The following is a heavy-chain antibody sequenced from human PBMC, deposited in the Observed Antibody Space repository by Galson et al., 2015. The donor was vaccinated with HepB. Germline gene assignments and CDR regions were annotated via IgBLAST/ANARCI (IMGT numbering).Heavy chain of an antibody. CDR2: IRGDGGTT. CDR3: TKNTEVGGTGN. V-gene: IGHV3-23*01. D-gene: IGHD2-15*01. J-gene: IGHJ4*02. Sequence: SLRLSCAASGFTFSNYAMNWVRQAPGKGLEWVSAIRGDGGTTYYADSVRGRFTTSRDNSKNTLFLQMNSLRAEDTAIYYCTKNTEVGGTGNWGQGTLVTISS. CDR1: GFTFSNYA.